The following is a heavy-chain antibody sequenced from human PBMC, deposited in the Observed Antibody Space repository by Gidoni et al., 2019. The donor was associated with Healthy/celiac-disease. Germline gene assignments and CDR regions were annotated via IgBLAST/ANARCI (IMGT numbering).Heavy chain of an antibody. V-gene: IGHV3-49*04. CDR1: GFTFGVYA. D-gene: IGHD3-10*01. CDR3: TREYYGSGSYSYYGMDV. Sequence: VQLVASGGGLVQQGRSLSLSCTASGFTFGVYAMSWVRQAPGKGLEWVGFIRSKAYGGTTEYAASVKGRVTISRDDSKSIAYLQMNSLKAEDTAVYYCTREYYGSGSYSYYGMDVWGQGTTVTVSS. CDR2: IRSKAYGGTT. J-gene: IGHJ6*02.